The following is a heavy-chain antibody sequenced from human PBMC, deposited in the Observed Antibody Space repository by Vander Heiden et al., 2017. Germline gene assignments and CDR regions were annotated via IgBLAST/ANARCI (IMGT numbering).Heavy chain of an antibody. V-gene: IGHV3-30-3*01. CDR1: GCTVRSYA. D-gene: IGHD2-21*02. J-gene: IGHJ4*02. CDR2: ISYDGSNK. CDR3: ARDLDIVVVTAILDY. Sequence: QVQLVESGGGEVQSGRTLILSGAASGCTVRSYAMHWLRQTPGKGLEWVAVISYDGSNKYYADSVKGRFTISRDNSKNTLYLQMNSLRAEDTAVYYCARDLDIVVVTAILDYWGQGTLVTVSS.